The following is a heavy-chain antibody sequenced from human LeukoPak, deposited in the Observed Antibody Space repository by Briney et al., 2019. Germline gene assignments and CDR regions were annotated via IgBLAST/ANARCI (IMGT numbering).Heavy chain of an antibody. CDR2: TDTIGRYV. Sequence: PGGSLRLSCAASGFTFSNYGMNWVRQAPRKGLEWVSFTDTIGRYVYYGHSVKGRFTISRDNAKNLLFLQMNGLRAEDTALYYCARGRSITLLRGVAMSDGFDIWGQGAMVAVSS. D-gene: IGHD3-10*01. CDR3: ARGRSITLLRGVAMSDGFDI. J-gene: IGHJ3*02. V-gene: IGHV3-21*06. CDR1: GFTFSNYG.